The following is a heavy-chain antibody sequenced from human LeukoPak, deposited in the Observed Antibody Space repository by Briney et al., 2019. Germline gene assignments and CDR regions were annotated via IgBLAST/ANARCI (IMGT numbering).Heavy chain of an antibody. Sequence: PGGSLRLSCAASGFTFSSYSMNWVRQAPGKGLEWVSSISSSSSYIYYADSVKGRFTISRDNAKDSLYLQMNSLRAEDTAVYYCARETPGYSSSWYSPYYYYGMDVWGQGTTVTVSS. CDR2: ISSSSSYI. J-gene: IGHJ6*02. V-gene: IGHV3-21*01. CDR3: ARETPGYSSSWYSPYYYYGMDV. D-gene: IGHD6-13*01. CDR1: GFTFSSYS.